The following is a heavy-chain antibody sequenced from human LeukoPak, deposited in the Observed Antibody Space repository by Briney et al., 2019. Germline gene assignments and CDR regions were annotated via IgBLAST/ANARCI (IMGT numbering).Heavy chain of an antibody. D-gene: IGHD4-11*01. CDR2: IYTSGST. V-gene: IGHV4-4*07. CDR1: GGSVSGGSISSYY. CDR3: ARTDYRDAFDI. Sequence: SETLSLTCTVSGGSVSGGSISSYYWSWIRQPAGKGLEWIGRIYTSGSTNYNPSLKSRVTMSVDTSKNQFSLKLSSVTAADTAVYYCARTDYRDAFDIWGQGTMVTVSS. J-gene: IGHJ3*02.